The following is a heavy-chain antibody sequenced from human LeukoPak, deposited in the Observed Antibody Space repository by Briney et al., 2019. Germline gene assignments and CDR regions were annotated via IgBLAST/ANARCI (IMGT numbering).Heavy chain of an antibody. Sequence: PSETLPLTCTVSAGSISSYYWSWIRQPPGKGLEWIGFISYSGNTNYSPSLKSRVTISVDTSKNQFSLKLSSVTAADTAVYYCARDQDLFDFWGQGTLVTVSS. J-gene: IGHJ4*02. CDR3: ARDQDLFDF. CDR2: ISYSGNT. V-gene: IGHV4-59*01. D-gene: IGHD3-3*01. CDR1: AGSISSYY.